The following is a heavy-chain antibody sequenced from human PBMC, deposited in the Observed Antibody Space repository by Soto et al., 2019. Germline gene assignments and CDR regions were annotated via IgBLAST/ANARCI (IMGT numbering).Heavy chain of an antibody. CDR3: ARDRVESGYPEYFQH. CDR1: GLTFSSYA. CDR2: IGGSGGDT. Sequence: GSLRLSCAASGLTFSSYAMSWVRQAPGRGLEWVSAIGGSGGDTFYADSVKGRFTISRDNSKNTLYLQMNSLRAEDTAVYYCARDRVESGYPEYFQHWGQGTLVTVS. D-gene: IGHD3-22*01. J-gene: IGHJ1*01. V-gene: IGHV3-23*01.